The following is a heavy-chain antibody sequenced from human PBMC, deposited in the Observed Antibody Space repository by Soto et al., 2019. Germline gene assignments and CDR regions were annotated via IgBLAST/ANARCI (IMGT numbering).Heavy chain of an antibody. CDR1: GYTFTNFC. V-gene: IGHV1-18*01. Sequence: ASVKVSCKASGYTFTNFCVTWVLRAPGQGLEWMGWISAYTDTPNYAQKLQGRVTMTTDTSTSTAYMELRSLRSDDTAVYYCARVYYDSGYRDFDYWGQGTLVTVSS. CDR3: ARVYYDSGYRDFDY. D-gene: IGHD3-22*01. J-gene: IGHJ4*02. CDR2: ISAYTDTP.